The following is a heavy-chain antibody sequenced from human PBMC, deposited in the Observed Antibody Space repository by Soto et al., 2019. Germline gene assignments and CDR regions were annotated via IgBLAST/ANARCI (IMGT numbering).Heavy chain of an antibody. V-gene: IGHV4-30-2*01. CDR3: ARERWLRFRRWNWFDP. CDR2: IYHSGST. J-gene: IGHJ5*02. CDR1: GGSISSGGYS. Sequence: PSETLSLTCAVSGGSISSGGYSWSWIRQPPGKGLEWIGYIYHSGSTYYNPSLKSRVTISVDRSKNQFSLKLSSVTAADTAVYYCARERWLRFRRWNWFDPWGQGTLVTVSS. D-gene: IGHD5-12*01.